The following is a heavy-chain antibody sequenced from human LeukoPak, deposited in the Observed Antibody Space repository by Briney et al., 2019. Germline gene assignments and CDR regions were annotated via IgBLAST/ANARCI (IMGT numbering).Heavy chain of an antibody. Sequence: ASVKVSCKASGYTFTSYYMHWVRQAPGQGLEWMGIINPSGGSTSYAQKFQGRVTMTEDTSTDTAYMELSSLRSEDTAVYYCVGARRGSFDYWGQGTLVTVSS. CDR1: GYTFTSYY. CDR3: VGARRGSFDY. CDR2: INPSGGST. J-gene: IGHJ4*02. D-gene: IGHD1-14*01. V-gene: IGHV1-46*03.